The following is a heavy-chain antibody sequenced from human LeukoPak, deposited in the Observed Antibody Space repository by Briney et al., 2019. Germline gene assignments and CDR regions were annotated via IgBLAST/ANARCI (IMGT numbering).Heavy chain of an antibody. CDR1: GGSFSGYY. V-gene: IGHV4-34*01. D-gene: IGHD6-25*01. Sequence: SETLSLTCAVYGGSFSGYYWSWIRQPPGKGLEWIGEINHSGSTNYNPSLKSRVTISVDTSKNQFSLKLSSVTVADTAVYYCARGQRKGYFDYWGQGTLVTVSS. CDR2: INHSGST. J-gene: IGHJ4*02. CDR3: ARGQRKGYFDY.